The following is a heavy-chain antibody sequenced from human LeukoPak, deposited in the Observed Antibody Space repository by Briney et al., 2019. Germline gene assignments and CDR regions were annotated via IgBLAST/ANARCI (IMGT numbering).Heavy chain of an antibody. CDR2: IHYSGST. V-gene: IGHV4-59*01. Sequence: PSETLSLTCTVSAASISGYYWSWIRQPPGKGLEWIGYIHYSGSTNCNPALKSRVTISLDTSKNQFSLKLTSVTAADTAVYYCAKYGIYSFDYWGQGTLVTVSS. D-gene: IGHD2-21*01. CDR3: AKYGIYSFDY. CDR1: AASISGYY. J-gene: IGHJ4*02.